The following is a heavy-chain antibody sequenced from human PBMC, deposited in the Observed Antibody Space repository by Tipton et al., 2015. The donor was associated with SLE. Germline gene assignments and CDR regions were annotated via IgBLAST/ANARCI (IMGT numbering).Heavy chain of an antibody. CDR2: IYSSGST. CDR3: AAYDSNGYYSPAAFEY. V-gene: IGHV4-4*07. J-gene: IGHJ4*02. D-gene: IGHD3-22*01. Sequence: TLSLTCTVSGGSISSYYWSWIRQPAGKGLEWIGRIYSSGSTLYNPSLKSRVTMSVDTSKNQFSLTLTSVAAADTAMYFCAAYDSNGYYSPAAFEYWGQGILVIVSS. CDR1: GGSISSYY.